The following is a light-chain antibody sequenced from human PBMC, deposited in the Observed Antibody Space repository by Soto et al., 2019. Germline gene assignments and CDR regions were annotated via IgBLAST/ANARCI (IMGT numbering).Light chain of an antibody. CDR3: QQRSNWPRFT. V-gene: IGKV3-11*01. J-gene: IGKJ3*01. CDR2: DVS. CDR1: QSVSSY. Sequence: ILLSQSPATLCLSRGERATLSCWASQSVSSYLAWYQQKPGQAPRLLIYDVSNRATGIPARFSGSGSGTDFTLTISSLETEDFAVYYCQQRSNWPRFTVGPGTKVDIK.